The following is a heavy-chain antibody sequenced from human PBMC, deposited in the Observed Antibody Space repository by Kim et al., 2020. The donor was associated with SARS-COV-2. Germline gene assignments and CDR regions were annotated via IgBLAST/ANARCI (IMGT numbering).Heavy chain of an antibody. V-gene: IGHV3-33*01. J-gene: IGHJ3*01. CDR2: IWYDGSNK. D-gene: IGHD7-27*01. CDR1: GFTFSSYG. Sequence: GGSLRLSCAASGFTFSSYGMHWVRQAPGKGLEWVSVIWYDGSNKYYADSVKGRFTISRDNSKNTLYLQMNSLIAEATAVSYCARGCNWGHSGAFDLWGQG. CDR3: ARGCNWGHSGAFDL.